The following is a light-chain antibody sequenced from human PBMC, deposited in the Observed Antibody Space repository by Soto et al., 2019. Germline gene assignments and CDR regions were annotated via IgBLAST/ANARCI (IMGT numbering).Light chain of an antibody. V-gene: IGKV3-11*01. J-gene: IGKJ3*01. CDR3: QQRSTWPRT. CDR1: ESISSY. Sequence: IVLTQSPATLSLSPGERATLSCRASESISSYLAWYQQKPAQAPRLLIYDASDRATGIQARFSGSGSGTDFTLTVSSLEPEDFAVYDCQQRSTWPRTFGPGTKVDFK. CDR2: DAS.